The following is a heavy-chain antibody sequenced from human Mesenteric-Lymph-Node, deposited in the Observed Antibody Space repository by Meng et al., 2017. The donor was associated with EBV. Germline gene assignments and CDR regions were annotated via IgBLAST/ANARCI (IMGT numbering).Heavy chain of an antibody. J-gene: IGHJ4*02. CDR1: GFTFSDYY. CDR2: ISGSGKSF. D-gene: IGHD3-3*02. CDR3: AKAVGSISWSFDY. Sequence: QVQLLESGGGLVKPGGSLRLSCAASGFTFSDYYMNWVRQAPGKGPEWVSYISGSGKSFYYADSVKGRFTISRDNSKNMLHLQMDSLRVEDTAVYYCAKAVGSISWSFDYWGQGTLVTVSS. V-gene: IGHV3-11*04.